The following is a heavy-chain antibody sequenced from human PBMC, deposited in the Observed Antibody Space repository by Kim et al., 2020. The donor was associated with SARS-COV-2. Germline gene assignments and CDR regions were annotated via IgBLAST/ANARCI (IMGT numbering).Heavy chain of an antibody. D-gene: IGHD3-10*01. Sequence: YHADSVKGRFTVSRDNSKNTLYLQMNSLRAEDTAVYYCAKSALYGSGSQNWGQGTLVTVSS. CDR3: AKSALYGSGSQN. V-gene: IGHV3-23*01. J-gene: IGHJ4*02.